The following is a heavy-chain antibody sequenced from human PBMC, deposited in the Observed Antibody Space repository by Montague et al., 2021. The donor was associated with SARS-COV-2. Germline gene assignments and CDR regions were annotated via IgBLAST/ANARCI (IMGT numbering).Heavy chain of an antibody. J-gene: IGHJ6*02. CDR2: ISSNGKT. D-gene: IGHD2-21*01. CDR3: ARGINSAGSYYYHLDV. Sequence: SETLSLTCTVSGGSINDHYRSWIRQSPGKGLEWIGYISSNGKTNYNPSLKSRVTLSADASRNEFSLKLDSVTAADTAVYFCARGINSAGSYYYHLDVWGQGTTVTVSS. V-gene: IGHV4-4*09. CDR1: GGSINDHY.